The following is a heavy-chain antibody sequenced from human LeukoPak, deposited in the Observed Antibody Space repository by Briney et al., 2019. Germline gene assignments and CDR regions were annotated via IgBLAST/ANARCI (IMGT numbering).Heavy chain of an antibody. D-gene: IGHD1-7*01. CDR1: GYTFTNYG. J-gene: IGHJ6*03. V-gene: IGHV1-18*01. Sequence: GASVKVSCKASGYTFTNYGISWVRQAPGQGLEWMGWISGYNGDTKYAQKLQGRFTMTTDTSTSTAYVELRSLRSDDTAVYYCARGAGTTTPGFYYYYYYMDVWGKGTTVTVSS. CDR3: ARGAGTTTPGFYYYYYYMDV. CDR2: ISGYNGDT.